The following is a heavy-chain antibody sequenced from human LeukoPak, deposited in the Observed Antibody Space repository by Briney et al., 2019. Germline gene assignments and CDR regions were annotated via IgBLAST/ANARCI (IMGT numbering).Heavy chain of an antibody. CDR3: ARVKGSGYRNSIDH. CDR1: GFTFDDYA. D-gene: IGHD3-3*01. Sequence: PGGPLRLSCAASGFTFDDYAMNWVRQAPGKGLEWVSGINWNGGSTYYRDSVKGRFTISRDNAKNSLYLQMNSLRAEDTALYYCARVKGSGYRNSIDHWGQGTLVTVSS. CDR2: INWNGGST. V-gene: IGHV3-20*04. J-gene: IGHJ4*02.